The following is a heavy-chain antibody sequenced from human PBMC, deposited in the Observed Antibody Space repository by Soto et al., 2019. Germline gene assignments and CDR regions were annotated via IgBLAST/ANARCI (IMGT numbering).Heavy chain of an antibody. CDR3: ARQGFGVLHGLVDV. V-gene: IGHV4-39*01. D-gene: IGHD3-10*01. J-gene: IGHJ6*02. Sequence: PSETLSLICTVSGGHIMSSSYHWVWIRQPPGKGLEWVGTIYHSGSTYHNPSLRSRVTISLDTSKNQFSLKLRSVTAADTALYYCARQGFGVLHGLVDVWGQGTTVTVSS. CDR2: IYHSGST. CDR1: GGHIMSSSYH.